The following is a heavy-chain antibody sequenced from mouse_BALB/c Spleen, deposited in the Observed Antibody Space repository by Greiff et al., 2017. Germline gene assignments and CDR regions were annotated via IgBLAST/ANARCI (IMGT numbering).Heavy chain of an antibody. J-gene: IGHJ3*01. CDR2: ISSGGST. CDR1: GFTFSSYA. Sequence: EVMLVESGGGLVKPGGSLKLSCAASGFTFSSYAMSWVRQTPEKRLEWVASISSGGSTYYPDSVKGRFTISRDNARNILYLQMSSLRSEDTAMYYCAPYGSSYVGFAYWGQGTLVTVSA. D-gene: IGHD1-1*01. V-gene: IGHV5-6-5*01. CDR3: APYGSSYVGFAY.